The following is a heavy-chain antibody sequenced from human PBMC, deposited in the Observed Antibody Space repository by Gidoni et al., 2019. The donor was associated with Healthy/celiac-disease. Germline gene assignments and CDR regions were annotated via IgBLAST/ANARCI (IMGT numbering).Heavy chain of an antibody. D-gene: IGHD3-10*01. CDR3: ARERGGDGSGSYGMDV. V-gene: IGHV3-48*01. Sequence: EVQLVESGGGLVQPGGSLRLSCAASGFTFSRYSMNWVRQAPGKGLEWVSYISSSSSTIYYADSGKGLFTISREKAKNSLYLQMNSLRAEDTAVYYCARERGGDGSGSYGMDVWGQGTTVTVSS. J-gene: IGHJ6*02. CDR2: ISSSSSTI. CDR1: GFTFSRYS.